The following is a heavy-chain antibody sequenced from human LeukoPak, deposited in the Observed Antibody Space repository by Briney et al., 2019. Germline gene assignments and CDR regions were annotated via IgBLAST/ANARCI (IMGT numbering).Heavy chain of an antibody. J-gene: IGHJ4*02. D-gene: IGHD5-12*01. Sequence: GGSLRLSCAASGFTFSNAWMSWVRQAPGKGLEWVSAISASGSSTYYADSVKGRFTISRDNSKNTLYLQMNSLRAEDTAVYYCAKHSYRVDSFTDYWGQGTLVTVSS. CDR3: AKHSYRVDSFTDY. CDR1: GFTFSNAW. V-gene: IGHV3-23*01. CDR2: ISASGSST.